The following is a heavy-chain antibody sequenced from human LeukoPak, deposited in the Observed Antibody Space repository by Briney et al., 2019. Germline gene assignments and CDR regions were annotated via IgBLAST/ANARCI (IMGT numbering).Heavy chain of an antibody. Sequence: SLKVSRTASGGTFSSYAISWVRQAPGQGPEWMGRIIPILGIANYAQKFQGRVTITADKSTRTAYMELSSLRSEDTAVYYCARGTAVAATSYSSGWYYAFDIWGQGTMVTVSS. D-gene: IGHD6-19*01. V-gene: IGHV1-69*04. CDR3: ARGTAVAATSYSSGWYYAFDI. J-gene: IGHJ3*02. CDR1: GGTFSSYA. CDR2: IIPILGIA.